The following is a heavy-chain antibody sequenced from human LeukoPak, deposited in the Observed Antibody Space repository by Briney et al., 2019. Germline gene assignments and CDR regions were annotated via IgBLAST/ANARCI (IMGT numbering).Heavy chain of an antibody. CDR1: GYSFTSSG. Sequence: ASVKVSCKASGYSFTSSGISWARQAPGQGLGWMGWISAYNGNTKYAQKLQGRVTMTTDTSTSTAYMELRSLRSDDAAVYYCASLGNNYYYYMDVWGKGTTVTVSS. CDR2: ISAYNGNT. V-gene: IGHV1-18*01. D-gene: IGHD2/OR15-2a*01. CDR3: ASLGNNYYYYMDV. J-gene: IGHJ6*03.